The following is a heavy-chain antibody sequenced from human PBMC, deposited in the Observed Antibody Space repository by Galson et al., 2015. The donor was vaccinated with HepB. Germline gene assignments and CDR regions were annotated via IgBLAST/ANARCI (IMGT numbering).Heavy chain of an antibody. J-gene: IGHJ3*02. CDR2: IGSTGDT. CDR1: AFSFSNYD. CDR3: ARGGSYQPQPFDI. D-gene: IGHD1-26*01. Sequence: SLRLSCAASAFSFSNYDMHWVRQATGKGLEWVSSIGSTGDTYYPASVKGRFILSRENAKNSLFLQMNNLRPGDTAVYYCARGGSYQPQPFDIWGQGTVVTVSS. V-gene: IGHV3-13*01.